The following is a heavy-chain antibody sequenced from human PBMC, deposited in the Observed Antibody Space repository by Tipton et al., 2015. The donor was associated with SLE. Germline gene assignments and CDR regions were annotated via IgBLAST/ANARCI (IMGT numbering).Heavy chain of an antibody. V-gene: IGHV4-59*01. CDR3: ARNRGARSGRTPGAFDI. D-gene: IGHD1-14*01. Sequence: TLSLTCTVSGGSISSYYWSWIRQPPGKGLEWIGYIYYSGSTNYNPSLKSRVTISVDTSKNQFSLKLSSVTAADTAVYYCARNRGARSGRTPGAFDIWGQGTMVTVSS. CDR1: GGSISSYY. CDR2: IYYSGST. J-gene: IGHJ3*02.